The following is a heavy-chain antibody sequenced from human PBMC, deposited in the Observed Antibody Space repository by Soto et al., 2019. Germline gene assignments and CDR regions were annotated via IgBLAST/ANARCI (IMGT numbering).Heavy chain of an antibody. CDR1: GGSISSSSYY. J-gene: IGHJ6*02. D-gene: IGHD3-9*01. V-gene: IGHV4-39*01. CDR2: IYYSGST. CDR3: AGRKDWLLGYNFDYGMDV. Sequence: SETLSLTCTVSGGSISSSSYYWGWIRQPPGKGLEWIGSIYYSGSTYYNPSLKSRVTISVDTSKNQFSLKLSSVTAADTAVYYCAGRKDWLLGYNFDYGMDVWGQGTTVTVSS.